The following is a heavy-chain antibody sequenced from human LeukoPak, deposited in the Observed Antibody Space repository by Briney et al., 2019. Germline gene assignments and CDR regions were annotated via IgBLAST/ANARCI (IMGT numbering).Heavy chain of an antibody. Sequence: PGRSLRLSCAASGFTFSSSDMHWVRQATGKGLEWVSAIGPTGDTYYPGSVKGRFIISREDARNSLYLQMNSLRAGDTAVYYCARAVPMARGVNYYDYWGQGTLVTVSS. J-gene: IGHJ4*02. D-gene: IGHD3-10*01. V-gene: IGHV3-13*01. CDR1: GFTFSSSD. CDR3: ARAVPMARGVNYYDY. CDR2: IGPTGDT.